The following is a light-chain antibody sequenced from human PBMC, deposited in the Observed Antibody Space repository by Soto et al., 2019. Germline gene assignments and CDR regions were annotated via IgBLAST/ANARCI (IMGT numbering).Light chain of an antibody. V-gene: IGLV2-18*02. CDR1: SSDVGSYNR. CDR3: SSYTSSSTDYV. Sequence: QSALTQPPSVSGSPGQSVTISCTGTSSDVGSYNRVSWYQQPPGTAPKLMIYEVSNRPSGVPDRFSGSKSGNTASLTISGLQAEDEADYYCSSYTSSSTDYVFGTGTKPTV. J-gene: IGLJ1*01. CDR2: EVS.